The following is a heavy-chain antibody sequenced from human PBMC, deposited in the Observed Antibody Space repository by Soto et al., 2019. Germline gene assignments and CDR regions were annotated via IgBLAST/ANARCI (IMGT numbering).Heavy chain of an antibody. CDR3: AKDSGYFDWLFYFDY. CDR1: GFTFSSYG. CDR2: ISYDGSNK. D-gene: IGHD3-9*01. Sequence: QVQLVESGGGVVQPGRSLRLSCAASGFTFSSYGMHWVRQAPGKGLEWVAVISYDGSNKYYADSVKGRFTISRDNSKNTLYLQMNSLRAEDTAVYYCAKDSGYFDWLFYFDYWGQGTLVTVSS. V-gene: IGHV3-30*18. J-gene: IGHJ4*02.